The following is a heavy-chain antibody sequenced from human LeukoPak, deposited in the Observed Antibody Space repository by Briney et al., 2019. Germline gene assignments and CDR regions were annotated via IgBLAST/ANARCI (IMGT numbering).Heavy chain of an antibody. Sequence: PSETLSLTCTVSGGSISSGTYYWAWIRQSPGKGLEWIGSIYNSASTYYNPSFKSRVTLSVDTSRNQFSLNVRSVTAADTGMYYCATNKTMMTTAGLFDPRGQGTLVIVSS. J-gene: IGHJ5*02. D-gene: IGHD4-17*01. V-gene: IGHV4-39*01. CDR1: GGSISSGTYY. CDR2: IYNSAST. CDR3: ATNKTMMTTAGLFDP.